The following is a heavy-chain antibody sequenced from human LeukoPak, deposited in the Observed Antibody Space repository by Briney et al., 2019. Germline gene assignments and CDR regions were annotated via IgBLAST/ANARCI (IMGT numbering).Heavy chain of an antibody. D-gene: IGHD3-10*01. J-gene: IGHJ4*02. CDR2: ISGSGGST. Sequence: GGSLRLSCAASGFTFSSYAMSWVRQAPGKGLEWVSAISGSGGSTYYADSVKGRFTIFRDNSKNTLYLQMNSLRAEDTAVYYCAKESRAVLLWFGEQPQAYDYWGQGTLVTVSS. CDR3: AKESRAVLLWFGEQPQAYDY. CDR1: GFTFSSYA. V-gene: IGHV3-23*01.